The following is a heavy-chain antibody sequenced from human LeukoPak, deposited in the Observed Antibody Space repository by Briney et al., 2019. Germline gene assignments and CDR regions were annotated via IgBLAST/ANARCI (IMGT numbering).Heavy chain of an antibody. J-gene: IGHJ4*02. V-gene: IGHV3-74*01. Sequence: GPSHSLSYTTTGFTYSHFHFPRIRQAPETGTLWVSRTNPDGSSTDHADSVRGRFVISRDNARNTLYLHMHSLRAEDTAVYYCVRDLVGRDDYWGQGILVTVST. D-gene: IGHD1-26*01. CDR3: VRDLVGRDDY. CDR1: GFTYSHFH. CDR2: TNPDGSST.